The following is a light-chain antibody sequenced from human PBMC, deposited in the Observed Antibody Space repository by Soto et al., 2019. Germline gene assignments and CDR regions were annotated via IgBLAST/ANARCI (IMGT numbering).Light chain of an antibody. Sequence: DIVMTQSPDSLAVSLGERATIDCKSSQSVLYTPNSRNYLAWYQQRPGQPPKLLIYWSSTRESGVPDRFSGSGSGTHFTLTISSLQAEDVAVYYCQQYYNTPTTFGQGTKLEIK. V-gene: IGKV4-1*01. CDR2: WSS. CDR3: QQYYNTPTT. CDR1: QSVLYTPNSRNY. J-gene: IGKJ2*01.